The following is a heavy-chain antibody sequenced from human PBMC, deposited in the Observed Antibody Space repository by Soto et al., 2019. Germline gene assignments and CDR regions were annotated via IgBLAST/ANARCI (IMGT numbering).Heavy chain of an antibody. Sequence: GGSLRLSCEVSGFTFINYAMTWVRQPPGKGLEWVSGISGDGGSTYYADSVKGRFTISRDNSRNTLYLEMSSLRAEDTAVFYCVKDKGATIKKVTLDVWGQGTTVTVSS. CDR3: VKDKGATIKKVTLDV. CDR2: ISGDGGST. V-gene: IGHV3-64D*08. D-gene: IGHD5-12*01. J-gene: IGHJ6*02. CDR1: GFTFINYA.